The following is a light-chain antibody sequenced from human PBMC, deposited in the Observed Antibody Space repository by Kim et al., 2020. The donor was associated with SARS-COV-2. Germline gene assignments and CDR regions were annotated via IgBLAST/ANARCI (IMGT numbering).Light chain of an antibody. CDR3: QQYYSYPPT. CDR2: AAS. CDR1: QGISSY. J-gene: IGKJ3*01. Sequence: ASTGDRVTIPCRASQGISSYLAWYQQKPGKAPKLLIYAASTLQSGVPSRFSGSGSGTDFTLTISCLQSEDFATYYCQQYYSYPPTFGPGTKVDIK. V-gene: IGKV1-8*01.